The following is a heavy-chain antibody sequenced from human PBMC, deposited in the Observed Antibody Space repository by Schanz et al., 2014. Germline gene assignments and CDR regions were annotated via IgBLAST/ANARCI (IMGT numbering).Heavy chain of an antibody. CDR1: GFTFNIYA. Sequence: EVQLVESGGGLVQPGGSLRLSCSASGFTFNIYAMNWVRQAPGKGLEWVSTISGRGIDTYYADSVKGRFTISRDNSKNTLYLQMNSLTAEDTALYYCAKDRHGYDQPIDYWGQGTLVTVSS. V-gene: IGHV3-23*04. CDR2: ISGRGIDT. J-gene: IGHJ4*02. CDR3: AKDRHGYDQPIDY. D-gene: IGHD2-2*01.